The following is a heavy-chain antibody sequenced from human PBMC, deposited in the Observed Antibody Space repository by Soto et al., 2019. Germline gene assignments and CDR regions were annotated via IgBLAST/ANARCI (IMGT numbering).Heavy chain of an antibody. D-gene: IGHD3-3*01. Sequence: SETLSLTCAVYGGSFSGYYWSWIRQPPGKGLEWIGEINHSGSTNYNPSLKSRVTISVDTSKNQFSLKLSSVTAADTAVYYCAGGGYYDFWSGYYYGMDVWGQGTTVTVSS. CDR3: AGGGYYDFWSGYYYGMDV. CDR2: INHSGST. V-gene: IGHV4-34*01. CDR1: GGSFSGYY. J-gene: IGHJ6*02.